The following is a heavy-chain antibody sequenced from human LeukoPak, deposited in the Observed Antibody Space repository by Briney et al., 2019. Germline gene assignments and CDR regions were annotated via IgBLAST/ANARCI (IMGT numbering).Heavy chain of an antibody. J-gene: IGHJ4*02. CDR2: ISNGGSTI. D-gene: IGHD1-26*01. V-gene: IGHV3-48*03. CDR1: GFTFSSYE. CDR3: ARSSYFDY. Sequence: PGGSLRLSGAASGFTFSSYEMNWVRQAPGKGLEWVSDISNGGSTIYYPDSVKGRFIISRDNAKNSLYLQMNSLRAEDTAVYYCARSSYFDYWGQGTLVAVS.